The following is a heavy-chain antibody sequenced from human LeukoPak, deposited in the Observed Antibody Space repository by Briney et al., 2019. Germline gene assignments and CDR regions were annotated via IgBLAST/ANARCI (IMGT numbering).Heavy chain of an antibody. CDR2: VSGSGSST. CDR1: GFTVSSNY. CDR3: AKDLSKWTSTDYFYY. Sequence: PGGSLRLSCAASGFTVSSNYMSWVRQAPGKGLEWVSAVSGSGSSTYYADSVKGRFTISRDNSKNTLYLQMNSLRAEDTAVYYCAKDLSKWTSTDYFYYWGQGTLGTGSS. D-gene: IGHD1-26*01. J-gene: IGHJ4*02. V-gene: IGHV3-23*01.